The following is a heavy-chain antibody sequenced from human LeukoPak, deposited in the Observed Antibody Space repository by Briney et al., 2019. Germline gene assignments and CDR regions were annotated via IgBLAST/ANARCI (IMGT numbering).Heavy chain of an antibody. D-gene: IGHD2-8*02. Sequence: PSETLSLTCTVSGGSISNYYWSWIRQPPGEALECIGNIFYSGSTTYNPSLKRRVTISIDPSKNQFSLKLSSVTAADTALYYCARHRAGGYEVDCWGQGTLVTVSS. CDR3: ARHRAGGYEVDC. CDR1: GGSISNYY. V-gene: IGHV4-59*08. CDR2: IFYSGST. J-gene: IGHJ4*02.